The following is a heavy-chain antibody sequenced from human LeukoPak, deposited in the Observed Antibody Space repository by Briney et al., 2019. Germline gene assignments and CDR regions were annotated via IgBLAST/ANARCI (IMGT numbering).Heavy chain of an antibody. Sequence: GGSLRLSCAASGCTFSSYSMNWVRQAPGKGLEWVSYISSSSSIIYYADSVKGRFTISRDNAKNSLYLQMNSLRDEDTAVYYRAKDTCSGGSCYYYYGMDVWGQGTTVTVSS. D-gene: IGHD2-15*01. CDR1: GCTFSSYS. V-gene: IGHV3-48*02. CDR2: ISSSSSII. CDR3: AKDTCSGGSCYYYYGMDV. J-gene: IGHJ6*02.